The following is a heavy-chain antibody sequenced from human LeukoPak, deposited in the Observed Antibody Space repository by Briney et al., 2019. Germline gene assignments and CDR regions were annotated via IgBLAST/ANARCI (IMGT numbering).Heavy chain of an antibody. CDR3: VAYYDILTGYKY. Sequence: GGSLRLSCAASGFTVHNNYMTWVRQAPGKGLEWVSVLYSGGFPYYADSVKGRFTISRDNSKNTLYLQMNSLRAEDTAVYYCVAYYDILTGYKYWGQGTLVTVSS. J-gene: IGHJ4*02. CDR1: GFTVHNNY. D-gene: IGHD3-9*01. CDR2: LYSGGFP. V-gene: IGHV3-66*01.